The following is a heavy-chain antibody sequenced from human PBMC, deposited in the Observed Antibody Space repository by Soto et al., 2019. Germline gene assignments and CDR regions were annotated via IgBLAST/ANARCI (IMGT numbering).Heavy chain of an antibody. CDR3: ARQPVSLNGKFFFYQHGMDV. Sequence: SETLSLTCAVYGGSFSDYFWSWIRQPPGKGLEWIGEIYHSGTTHYNPSLKSRVTISVDTSKNQFSLRLNSVTAADTAIYYCARQPVSLNGKFFFYQHGMDVWGQGTTVTVSS. CDR2: IYHSGTT. D-gene: IGHD2-8*01. J-gene: IGHJ6*02. V-gene: IGHV4-34*01. CDR1: GGSFSDYF.